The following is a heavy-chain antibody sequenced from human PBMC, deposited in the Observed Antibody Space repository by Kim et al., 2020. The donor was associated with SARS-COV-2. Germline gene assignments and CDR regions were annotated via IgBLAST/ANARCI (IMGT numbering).Heavy chain of an antibody. V-gene: IGHV3-7*01. CDR1: GFTFSSYG. D-gene: IGHD6-13*01. CDR2: IKQDGSVT. Sequence: GGSLRLSCAASGFTFSSYGMTWVRQAPGKGLEWVANIKQDGSVTHYVDSMKGRFTISRDNAKNSLYLQMNSLRAEDTAVYFCARDYTTRDGSAWYDAFDIWGQGTMVTVSS. J-gene: IGHJ3*02. CDR3: ARDYTTRDGSAWYDAFDI.